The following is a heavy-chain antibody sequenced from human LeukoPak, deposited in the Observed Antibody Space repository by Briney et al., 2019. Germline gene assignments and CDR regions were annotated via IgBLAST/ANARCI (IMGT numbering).Heavy chain of an antibody. V-gene: IGHV3-7*05. Sequence: GGSLRLSCAASGFTFSRYWMSWVRQAPGKGLEWVANIKPDGSEKYYVDSVKGRFTISRDNAKNSLYLQMNSLRAEDTAVYYCARDNSGSDPEHWARWGQGTLVIVSS. CDR2: IKPDGSEK. J-gene: IGHJ4*02. CDR1: GFTFSRYW. CDR3: ARDNSGSDPEHWAR. D-gene: IGHD5-12*01.